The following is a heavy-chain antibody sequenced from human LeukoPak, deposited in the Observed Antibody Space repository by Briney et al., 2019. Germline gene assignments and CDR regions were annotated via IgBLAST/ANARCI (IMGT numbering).Heavy chain of an antibody. Sequence: GGALRLSCAASGFTFSDYHMTWIRQAPGKGLEWVSSISGSRTYTNYADSVKGRFTISRDNAKSSLYLQMYSLRAEDTAVYYCARVTFGDSIPGYWGQGTLVTVSS. CDR1: GFTFSDYH. J-gene: IGHJ4*02. CDR2: ISGSRTYT. CDR3: ARVTFGDSIPGY. D-gene: IGHD3-10*01. V-gene: IGHV3-11*05.